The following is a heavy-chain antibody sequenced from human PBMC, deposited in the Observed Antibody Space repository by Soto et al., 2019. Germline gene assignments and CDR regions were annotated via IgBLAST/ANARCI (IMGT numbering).Heavy chain of an antibody. V-gene: IGHV3-74*01. CDR2: INSDGSST. J-gene: IGHJ4*02. CDR1: GFTFSSYG. Sequence: GGSLRLSCAASGFTFSSYGMHWVRQAPGKGLVWVSRINSDGSSTSYADSVKGRFTISRDNAKNTLYLQMNSLRAEDTAVYYCARGGVSTVTTPHLDYWGQGTLVTVSS. D-gene: IGHD4-17*01. CDR3: ARGGVSTVTTPHLDY.